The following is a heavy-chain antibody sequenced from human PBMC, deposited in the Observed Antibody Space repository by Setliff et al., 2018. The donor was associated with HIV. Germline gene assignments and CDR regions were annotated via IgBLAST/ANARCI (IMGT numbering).Heavy chain of an antibody. D-gene: IGHD3-10*01. J-gene: IGHJ4*02. CDR3: ARHDVVRGAIDN. CDR1: GFTFSSYA. Sequence: GGSLRLSCAASGFTFSSYAMSWVRQAPGKGLEWVSIITAGGTTYYADSVKGRFTISRDNSKNTLYLQMNSLRAKDAAVYYCARHDVVRGAIDNWGQGTLVTVS. CDR2: ITAGGTT. V-gene: IGHV3-66*02.